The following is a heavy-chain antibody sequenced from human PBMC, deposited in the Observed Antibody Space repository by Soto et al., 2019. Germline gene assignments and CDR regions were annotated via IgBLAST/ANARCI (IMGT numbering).Heavy chain of an antibody. CDR2: IIPIFGTA. D-gene: IGHD6-13*01. Sequence: SVKVSCKASGGTFSSYAISWVRQAPGQGLEWMGGIIPIFGTANYAQKFQGRVTITADESTSTAYMELSSLRSEDTAVYYCARAIKTAAAYYYYYGMDVWGQGTTVTVSS. V-gene: IGHV1-69*13. CDR3: ARAIKTAAAYYYYYGMDV. CDR1: GGTFSSYA. J-gene: IGHJ6*02.